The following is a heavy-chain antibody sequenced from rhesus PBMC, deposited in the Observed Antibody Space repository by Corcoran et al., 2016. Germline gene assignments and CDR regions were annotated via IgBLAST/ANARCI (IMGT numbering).Heavy chain of an antibody. CDR3: ASGSSFVY. CDR1: GYSFISYW. J-gene: IGHJ4*01. CDR2: IDPSDSDT. V-gene: IGHV5-2*01. D-gene: IGHD6-43*01. Sequence: EVQLVQSGAEVKRPGESLRISCKTSGYSFISYWISWVRQMPGKGLEWMGAIDPSDSDTKYSPSFQGQVTISADKSISTAYLQWSSLKASDSATYYCASGSSFVYWGQGVLVTVSS.